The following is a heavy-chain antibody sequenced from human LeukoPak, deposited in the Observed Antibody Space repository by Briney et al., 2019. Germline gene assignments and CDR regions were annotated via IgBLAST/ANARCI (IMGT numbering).Heavy chain of an antibody. CDR3: ATFVGVVPGGLLL. V-gene: IGHV3-11*04. CDR2: ISSSGTTP. J-gene: IGHJ6*04. CDR1: GFTFSDYY. D-gene: IGHD2-8*02. Sequence: GGSLRLSCAASGFTFSDYYMSWIRQAPGKGLEWVTFISSSGTTPYYADSVRGRFTVSRDNAKSSLYLYLNSLRDEDTAVYYCATFVGVVPGGLLLWGKGTTVIVSS.